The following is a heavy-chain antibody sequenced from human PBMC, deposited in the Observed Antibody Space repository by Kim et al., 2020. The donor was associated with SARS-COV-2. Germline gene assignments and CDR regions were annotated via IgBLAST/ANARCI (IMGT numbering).Heavy chain of an antibody. CDR2: INPNGGGT. V-gene: IGHV1-2*02. CDR3: AREGDTIIDTNWFDP. D-gene: IGHD5-18*01. J-gene: IGHJ5*02. CDR1: GYTFIDYY. Sequence: ASVKVSCKTSGYTFIDYYIHWVRQAPGQGLEWMGWINPNGGGTKSPQKFQDRVTLTRDTSITTAYMELSELRSDDTAVYYCAREGDTIIDTNWFDPWGQGTLVTVSS.